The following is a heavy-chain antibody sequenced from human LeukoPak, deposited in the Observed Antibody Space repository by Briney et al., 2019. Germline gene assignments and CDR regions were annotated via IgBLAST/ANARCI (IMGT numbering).Heavy chain of an antibody. J-gene: IGHJ4*02. Sequence: HAGGSLRLSCAASGFIVSNNYMTWVRQAPGRGLEWVSIIHISGTTYYADSVKGRFTISRDNSKNTLYLQMNSLRAEDTAVYYCARNSIAAAGTLRFDYWGQGTLVTVSS. CDR3: ARNSIAAAGTLRFDY. CDR2: IHISGTT. V-gene: IGHV3-66*03. CDR1: GFIVSNNY. D-gene: IGHD6-13*01.